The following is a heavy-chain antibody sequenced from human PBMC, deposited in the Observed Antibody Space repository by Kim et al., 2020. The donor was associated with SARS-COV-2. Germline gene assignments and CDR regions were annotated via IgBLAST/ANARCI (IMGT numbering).Heavy chain of an antibody. D-gene: IGHD2-21*01. CDR2: ET. CDR3: ALEVWWRFDY. V-gene: IGHV3-7*01. Sequence: ETFYVGPVKGRFTISRDNAKNSLFLQMNSLRAEDTAVDYCALEVWWRFDYWGQGTLVAVSS. J-gene: IGHJ4*02.